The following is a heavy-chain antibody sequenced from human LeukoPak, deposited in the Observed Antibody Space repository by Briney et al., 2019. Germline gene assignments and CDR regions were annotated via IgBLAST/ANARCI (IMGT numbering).Heavy chain of an antibody. Sequence: GESLKISCKGSGYSFTSYWISWVRQMPGKGLEWMGRIDPSDSYTNYSPSFQGHVTISADKSISAAYLQWSSLKASDTAMYYCARGIRLGELEVYWGQGTLVTVSS. CDR3: ARGIRLGELEVY. D-gene: IGHD3-16*01. CDR1: GYSFTSYW. V-gene: IGHV5-10-1*01. J-gene: IGHJ4*02. CDR2: IDPSDSYT.